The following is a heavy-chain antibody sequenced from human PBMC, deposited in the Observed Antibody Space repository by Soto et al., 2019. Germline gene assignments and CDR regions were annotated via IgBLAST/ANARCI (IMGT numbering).Heavy chain of an antibody. J-gene: IGHJ5*02. D-gene: IGHD7-27*01. CDR3: ARVPGP. V-gene: IGHV4-30-2*01. CDR1: GGSISSGGYS. Sequence: QLQLQESGSGLVKPSQTLSLTCAVSGGSISSGGYSWSWIRQPPGKVLEWIGYIYHSGSTYYNPSLSSRGNTSVDRSKTPFSLKLSSVTAADTAVYYCARVPGPWGQGTLVTVSS. CDR2: IYHSGST.